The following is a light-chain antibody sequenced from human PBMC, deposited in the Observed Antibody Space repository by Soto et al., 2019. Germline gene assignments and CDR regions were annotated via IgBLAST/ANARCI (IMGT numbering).Light chain of an antibody. V-gene: IGKV1-5*03. CDR2: KAS. CDR1: QDINNF. J-gene: IGKJ1*01. CDR3: QQCNNYPWT. Sequence: DIQMTQSPSTLSASVGDRVTITCRASQDINNFLAWYQQKPGKAPNLLIYKASSLESGVPSRFSGSGSGTEFTLTISSLQPDDSATYYCQQCNNYPWTFGQGTKVEVK.